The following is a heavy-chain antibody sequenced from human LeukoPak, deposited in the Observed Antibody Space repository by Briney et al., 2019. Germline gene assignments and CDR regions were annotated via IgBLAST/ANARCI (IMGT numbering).Heavy chain of an antibody. CDR2: ISSSGSTI. V-gene: IGHV3-48*04. CDR1: GFTFSSYA. D-gene: IGHD3-3*01. CDR3: ARGHYDFWSGYYSH. Sequence: GGSLRLSCAASGFTFSSYAMSWVRQAPGKGLEWVSYISSSGSTIYYADSVKGRFTISRDNAKNSLYLQMNSLRAEDTAVYYCARGHYDFWSGYYSHWGQGTLVTVSS. J-gene: IGHJ4*02.